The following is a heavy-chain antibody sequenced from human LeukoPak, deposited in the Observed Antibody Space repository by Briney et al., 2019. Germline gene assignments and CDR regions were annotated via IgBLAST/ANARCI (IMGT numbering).Heavy chain of an antibody. J-gene: IGHJ4*02. CDR3: AKGYCGGGTCYSGFL. CDR1: GFSFSDYW. Sequence: GGSLRLSCAVSGFSFSDYWMSWVRQAPGKGLEWVGRSRDKAQSYTTEYAASVKGRFTISRDDSENSLYLQMNSLKTEDTAVYYCAKGYCGGGTCYSGFLWGQGTLVTVSS. V-gene: IGHV3-72*01. D-gene: IGHD2-15*01. CDR2: SRDKAQSYTT.